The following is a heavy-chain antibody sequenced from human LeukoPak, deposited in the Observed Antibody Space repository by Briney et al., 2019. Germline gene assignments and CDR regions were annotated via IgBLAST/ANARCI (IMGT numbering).Heavy chain of an antibody. CDR3: ARDHYYDSSGYYLDY. Sequence: SETLSLTCTVPGGSISSYYWSWIRQPAGKGLEWIGRIYTSGSTNYNPSLKSRVTMSVDTSKNQFSLKLSSVTAADTAVYYCARDHYYDSSGYYLDYWGQGTLVTVSS. CDR2: IYTSGST. V-gene: IGHV4-4*07. CDR1: GGSISSYY. D-gene: IGHD3-22*01. J-gene: IGHJ4*02.